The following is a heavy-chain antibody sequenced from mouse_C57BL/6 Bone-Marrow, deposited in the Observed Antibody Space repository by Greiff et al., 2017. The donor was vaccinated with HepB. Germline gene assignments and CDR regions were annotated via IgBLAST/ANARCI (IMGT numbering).Heavy chain of an antibody. CDR2: ISYSGST. J-gene: IGHJ2*01. Sequence: EVKLQESGPGMVKPSQSLSLTCTVTGYSITSGYDWHWIRHFPGNKLEWMGYISYSGSTNYNPSLKSRISITHDTSKNHFFLKLNSVTTEDTATYYCARDRYGNFDYWGQGTTLTVSS. V-gene: IGHV3-1*01. D-gene: IGHD2-10*02. CDR1: GYSITSGYD. CDR3: ARDRYGNFDY.